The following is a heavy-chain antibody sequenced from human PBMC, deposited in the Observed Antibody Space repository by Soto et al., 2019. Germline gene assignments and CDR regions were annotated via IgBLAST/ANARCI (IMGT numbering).Heavy chain of an antibody. CDR2: IKSKTDDGTT. CDR1: GFTFSNAW. Sequence: GGSLRLSCTVSGFTFSNAWMTWVRQAPGKGLEWCGRIKSKTDDGTTDYAAPVKGRFTISRDDSRNTLYLQMNSLKTEDTAVYYCTTDSSSWAYYYYYGMDVWGQGTTVTVSS. J-gene: IGHJ6*02. CDR3: TTDSSSWAYYYYYGMDV. D-gene: IGHD2-2*01. V-gene: IGHV3-15*01.